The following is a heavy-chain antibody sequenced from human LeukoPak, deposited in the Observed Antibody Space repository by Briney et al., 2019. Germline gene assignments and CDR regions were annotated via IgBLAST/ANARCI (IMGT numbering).Heavy chain of an antibody. Sequence: GGSLRLSCAASGFTFSSYSMNWVRQAPGKGLEWVSSISSSSSYIYYADSVKGRFTISRDNAKNSLYLQMTSLRAEDTAVYYCARDFPMIVVVNAFDIWGQGTMVTVSS. D-gene: IGHD3-22*01. CDR2: ISSSSSYI. V-gene: IGHV3-21*01. CDR1: GFTFSSYS. CDR3: ARDFPMIVVVNAFDI. J-gene: IGHJ3*02.